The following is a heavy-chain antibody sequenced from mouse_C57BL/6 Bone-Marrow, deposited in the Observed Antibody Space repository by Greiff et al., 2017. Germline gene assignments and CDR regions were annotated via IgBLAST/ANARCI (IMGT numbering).Heavy chain of an antibody. D-gene: IGHD3-2*02. CDR1: GYSFTSYW. Sequence: QVQLQQPGAELVKPWASVKLSCKASGYSFTSYWLQWVKQRTGQGLVWIGEIDPSDSYTNYNQKFKGKATLTLDTSSSTAYMQLSSLTSEDSAVYYCARSGSAYWGQGTRVTVSA. J-gene: IGHJ3*01. V-gene: IGHV1-50*01. CDR3: ARSGSAY. CDR2: IDPSDSYT.